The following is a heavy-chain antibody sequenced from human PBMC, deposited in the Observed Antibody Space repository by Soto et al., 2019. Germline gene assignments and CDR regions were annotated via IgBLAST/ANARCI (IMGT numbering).Heavy chain of an antibody. CDR3: AVDTAMVMGAFDI. V-gene: IGHV4-30-2*01. D-gene: IGHD5-18*01. Sequence: QLQLQESGSGLVKPSQTLSLTCAVSGGSISSGGYSWSWIRQPPGKGVEWIGYIYHRGSTYYNPSLKSRVAISVDRSKNQFSLKLSAVTAADTAVYYCAVDTAMVMGAFDIWGQGTMVTVSS. CDR1: GGSISSGGYS. CDR2: IYHRGST. J-gene: IGHJ3*02.